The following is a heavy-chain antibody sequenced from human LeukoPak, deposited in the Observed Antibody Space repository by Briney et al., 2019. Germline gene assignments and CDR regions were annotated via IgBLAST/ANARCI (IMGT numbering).Heavy chain of an antibody. CDR3: ARDQYSYGYSGMDV. CDR2: ISYDGSNK. J-gene: IGHJ6*02. D-gene: IGHD5-18*01. V-gene: IGHV3-30-3*01. CDR1: GFTFSSYA. Sequence: PGRSLRLSCAASGFTFSSYAMHWVRQAPGKGLEWVAVISYDGSNKYYADSVKGRFTISRDNSKNTLYLQMNSLRAEDTAVYYCARDQYSYGYSGMDVWGQGTTVTVSS.